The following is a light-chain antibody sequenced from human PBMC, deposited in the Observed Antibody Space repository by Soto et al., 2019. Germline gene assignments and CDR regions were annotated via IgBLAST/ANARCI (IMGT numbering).Light chain of an antibody. CDR3: SSYTTSNTRQIV. V-gene: IGLV2-14*03. CDR1: SSDVGGYNY. Sequence: QSALTQPASVSGSPGQSITISCTGTSSDVGGYNYVSWYQHHPGKAPKFLIYDVSNRPSGVSNRFSGSKSDNTASLTISGLQPEDEADYYCSSYTTSNTRQIVFGTGTKVTVL. J-gene: IGLJ1*01. CDR2: DVS.